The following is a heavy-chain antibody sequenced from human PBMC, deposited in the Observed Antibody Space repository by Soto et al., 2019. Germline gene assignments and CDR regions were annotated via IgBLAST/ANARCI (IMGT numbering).Heavy chain of an antibody. D-gene: IGHD3-3*01. V-gene: IGHV5-51*01. CDR1: GYSFSSYW. J-gene: IGHJ6*02. Sequence: GESLKISCKGSGYSFSSYWIGWVRQMPGKGLEWMGIIYPADSDTRYSPSFQGQVTISVDKSITTAYLQWGSLKASDTAMYYCASYHFWNPDLGMDVWGQGTTVTVSS. CDR2: IYPADSDT. CDR3: ASYHFWNPDLGMDV.